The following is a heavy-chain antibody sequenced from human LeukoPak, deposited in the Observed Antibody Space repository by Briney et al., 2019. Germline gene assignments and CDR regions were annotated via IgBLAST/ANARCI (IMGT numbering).Heavy chain of an antibody. Sequence: SGTLSLTCAVSGGSISSSNWWSWVRQPPGKGLEWIGEIYHSGSTNYNPSLKSRVTISVDKSKNQFSLKLSSVTAADTAVYYCARVRGYYYDSSGYPDYWGQGTLVTVSS. V-gene: IGHV4-4*02. CDR3: ARVRGYYYDSSGYPDY. CDR2: IYHSGST. D-gene: IGHD3-22*01. CDR1: GGSISSSNW. J-gene: IGHJ4*02.